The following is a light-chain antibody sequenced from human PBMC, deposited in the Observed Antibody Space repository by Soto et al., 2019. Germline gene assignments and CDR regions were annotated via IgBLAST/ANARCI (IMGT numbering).Light chain of an antibody. V-gene: IGKV4-1*01. CDR2: WAS. CDR1: QSVLYSSTNRNY. Sequence: DIVMTQSPESLAVSLGERASINCSSSQSVLYSSTNRNYLTWYQQKPGHPPKLLIYWASTRESGVPDRFSGSGSGTDFTLTISSLQTEDVAVYYCQQFYTTPRTFGGGTKVDIK. CDR3: QQFYTTPRT. J-gene: IGKJ4*01.